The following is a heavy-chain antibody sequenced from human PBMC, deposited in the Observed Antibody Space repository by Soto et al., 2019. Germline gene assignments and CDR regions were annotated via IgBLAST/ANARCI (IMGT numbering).Heavy chain of an antibody. J-gene: IGHJ6*02. CDR1: GGSISSSNW. D-gene: IGHD6-13*01. V-gene: IGHV4-4*02. Sequence: SETLCLTCAVAGGSISSSNWWSCVRQPPGKGLEWIGEIYHSGSTNYNPSLKSRVTISVDKSKNQFSLKLSSVTAADTAVYYCASLAAGYYYYGMDVWGQGTTVTVSS. CDR2: IYHSGST. CDR3: ASLAAGYYYYGMDV.